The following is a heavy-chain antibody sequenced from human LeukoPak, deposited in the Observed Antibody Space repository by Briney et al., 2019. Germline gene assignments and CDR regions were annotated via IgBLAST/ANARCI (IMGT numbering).Heavy chain of an antibody. CDR1: GFTFSSYA. V-gene: IGHV3-30*04. J-gene: IGHJ4*02. CDR2: ISYDGSNK. D-gene: IGHD3-10*01. Sequence: GGSLRLSCAASGFTFSSYAMHWVRQAPGKGLEWVAVISYDGSNKYYADSVKGRFTISRDNSKNTLYLQMNSLRAVDTAVYYCTQDLYGHFDYWGQGTLVTVSS. CDR3: TQDLYGHFDY.